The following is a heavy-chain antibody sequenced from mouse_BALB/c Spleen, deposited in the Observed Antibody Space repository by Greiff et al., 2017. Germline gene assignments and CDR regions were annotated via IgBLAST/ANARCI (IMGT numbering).Heavy chain of an antibody. J-gene: IGHJ4*01. CDR2: ISTYYGNT. V-gene: IGHV1-67*01. CDR1: GYTFTDYA. Sequence: VQVVESGPELVRPGVSVKISCKGSGYTFTDYAMHWVKQSHAKSLEWIGVISTYYGNTNYNQKFKGKATMTVDKSSSTAYMELARLTSEDSAIYYCARSYYGSSLYYYAMDYWGQGTSVTVSS. CDR3: ARSYYGSSLYYYAMDY. D-gene: IGHD1-1*01.